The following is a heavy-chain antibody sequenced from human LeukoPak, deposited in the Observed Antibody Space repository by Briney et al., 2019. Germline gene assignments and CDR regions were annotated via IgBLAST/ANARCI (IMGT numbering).Heavy chain of an antibody. D-gene: IGHD3-3*01. CDR3: ARDLFETRVVSAPNLWY. CDR1: GYTFTSYY. V-gene: IGHV1-46*01. Sequence: ASVKVSCKASGYTFTSYYMHWVRQAPGQGLEWMGIINPSGGGTSYAQKFQGRVTMTRDTSTSTVYMELSSLRSEDTAVYYCARDLFETRVVSAPNLWYWGQGTLVTVSS. CDR2: INPSGGGT. J-gene: IGHJ4*02.